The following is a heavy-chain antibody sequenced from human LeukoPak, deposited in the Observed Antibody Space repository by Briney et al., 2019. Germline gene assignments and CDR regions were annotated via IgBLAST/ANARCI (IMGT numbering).Heavy chain of an antibody. CDR3: ARDRDSSGWGGDY. D-gene: IGHD6-19*01. CDR2: IRQDGNEK. Sequence: PGGSLRLSCAASGFTFSSYWMSWVRQAPGKGLEWVANIRQDGNEKYYVDSVKGRFTISRDNAKKSLYLQMNSLRAEDTAVYYCARDRDSSGWGGDYWGQGTLVTVSS. V-gene: IGHV3-7*01. CDR1: GFTFSSYW. J-gene: IGHJ4*02.